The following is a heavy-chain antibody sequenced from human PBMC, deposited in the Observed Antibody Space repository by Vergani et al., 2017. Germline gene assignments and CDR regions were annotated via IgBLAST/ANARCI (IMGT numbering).Heavy chain of an antibody. J-gene: IGHJ4*02. D-gene: IGHD3-10*01. CDR3: AVRPRVNLGGGGIVTKRTFEY. CDR1: GESFSSLY. Sequence: QVQLQQWGAGVVKPSGTLSLTCAVFGESFSSLYWSWIRQPPGKGLEWIGEINNDGHTNYNPSLEHRLTVSRDRAKNQFSLNLMSVTAADTAMYYCAVRPRVNLGGGGIVTKRTFEYWSQGSLVTVSS. V-gene: IGHV4-34*02. CDR2: INNDGHT.